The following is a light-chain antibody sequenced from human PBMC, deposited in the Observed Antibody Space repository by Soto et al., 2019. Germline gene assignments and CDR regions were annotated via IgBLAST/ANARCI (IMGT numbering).Light chain of an antibody. J-gene: IGKJ1*01. Sequence: DIQLTQSPSSLSASVGDRVTITCRASQGIRSYLAWYQQKPGQAPKLLIYAASTLPHGVPSRFRGRGSGPAFFPPTISRLQEDYVASYCQHQYSYSGTFGQGTKVDI. CDR1: QGIRSY. CDR3: QHQYSYSGT. CDR2: AAS. V-gene: IGKV1-9*01.